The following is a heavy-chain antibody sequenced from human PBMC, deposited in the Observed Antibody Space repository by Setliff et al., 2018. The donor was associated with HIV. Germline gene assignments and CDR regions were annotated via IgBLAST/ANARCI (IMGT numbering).Heavy chain of an antibody. D-gene: IGHD2-2*01. CDR2: IYTSGP. V-gene: IGHV4-61*02. Sequence: PSETLSLTCSVSGASISSNSYYWSWIRQPAGKGLEWIGRIYTSGPRYNPSLENRVTISVDTSKSQFFLMLSSVTAADTAVYYCARASSDIPGVDSNYFDDWGQGTLVTVSS. J-gene: IGHJ4*02. CDR1: GASISSNSYY. CDR3: ARASSDIPGVDSNYFDD.